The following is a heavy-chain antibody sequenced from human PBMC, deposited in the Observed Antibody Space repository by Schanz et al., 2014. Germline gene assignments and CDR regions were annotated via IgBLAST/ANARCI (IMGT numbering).Heavy chain of an antibody. J-gene: IGHJ4*02. CDR3: ARGPIPIQGVPMDF. Sequence: QVQLVESGGGVVQPGRSLRLSCAPSGLNFDYYGMNWVRQAPGKGLEWVANIGYDGSEKYYVDSVKGRFTISRDNSKDTLYLQMSGLTPEDTAVYYCARGPIPIQGVPMDFWGQGTLVTVSS. CDR2: IGYDGSEK. V-gene: IGHV3-33*01. D-gene: IGHD3-10*01. CDR1: GLNFDYYG.